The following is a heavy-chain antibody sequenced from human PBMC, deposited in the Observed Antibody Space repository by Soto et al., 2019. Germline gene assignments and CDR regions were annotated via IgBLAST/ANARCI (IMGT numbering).Heavy chain of an antibody. Sequence: SVKVSCKASGGTFSSYTISWVRQAPGQGLEWMGRIIPILGIANYAQKFQGRVTITADKSTSTAYMELSSLRSEDTAVYYCARVSLSYDILTDYPYYMDVWGKGTTVTVSS. CDR3: ARVSLSYDILTDYPYYMDV. D-gene: IGHD3-9*01. V-gene: IGHV1-69*02. CDR1: GGTFSSYT. J-gene: IGHJ6*03. CDR2: IIPILGIA.